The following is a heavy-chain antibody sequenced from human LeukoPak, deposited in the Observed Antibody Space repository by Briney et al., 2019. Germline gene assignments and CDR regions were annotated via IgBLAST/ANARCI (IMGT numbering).Heavy chain of an antibody. J-gene: IGHJ4*02. Sequence: GGSLRLSCAASGFTVSSNYMSWVRQAPGKGLEWVSVIYSGGSTYYADPVKGRFTISRDNSKNTLYLQMNSLRAEDTAVYYCARDLSFRRGMTLHFDYWGQGTLVTVSS. CDR1: GFTVSSNY. CDR2: IYSGGST. D-gene: IGHD1-26*01. CDR3: ARDLSFRRGMTLHFDY. V-gene: IGHV3-66*01.